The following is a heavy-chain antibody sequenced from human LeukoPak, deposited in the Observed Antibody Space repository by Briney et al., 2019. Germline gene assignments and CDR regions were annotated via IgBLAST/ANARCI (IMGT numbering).Heavy chain of an antibody. V-gene: IGHV3-9*01. Sequence: PGRSLRLSCAISGFTFDDYAMHWVRQVPGKGLEWISGISWNSGNIGYADSVKGRFTISRDSAKKFLYLQMNSLRAEDTAVYYCAKDDAWGRFQHWGQGTLVTVSS. CDR3: AKDDAWGRFQH. CDR1: GFTFDDYA. D-gene: IGHD3-16*01. J-gene: IGHJ1*01. CDR2: ISWNSGNI.